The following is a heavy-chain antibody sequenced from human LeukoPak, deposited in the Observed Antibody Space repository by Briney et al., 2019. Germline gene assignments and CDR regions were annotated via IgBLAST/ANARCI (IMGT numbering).Heavy chain of an antibody. V-gene: IGHV5-51*01. CDR2: IYPGDSDT. CDR3: ARHFKVNDILTALDY. CDR1: GYSFTSYW. Sequence: GESLKISCKGSGYSFTSYWIGWVRQMPGKGLEWMGIIYPGDSDTRYSPSFQGQVTISADKSISTAYLQWSSLKASDTAMYYCARHFKVNDILTALDYWGQGTLVTVSS. D-gene: IGHD3-9*01. J-gene: IGHJ4*02.